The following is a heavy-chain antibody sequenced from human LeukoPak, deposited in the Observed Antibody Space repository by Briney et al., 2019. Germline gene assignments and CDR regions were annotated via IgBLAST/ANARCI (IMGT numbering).Heavy chain of an antibody. V-gene: IGHV1-2*02. J-gene: IGHJ4*02. CDR3: ARGDYSSVYYFGY. CDR1: GYTFTGYY. CDR2: INPNSSGT. Sequence: ASVKVSCKASGYTFTGYYMHWVRQAPGQGLEWMGRINPNSSGTNYAQKFQGRVTMTRDTSISTAYMELSRLRSDDTAVYYCARGDYSSVYYFGYWGQGTLVTVSS. D-gene: IGHD3-22*01.